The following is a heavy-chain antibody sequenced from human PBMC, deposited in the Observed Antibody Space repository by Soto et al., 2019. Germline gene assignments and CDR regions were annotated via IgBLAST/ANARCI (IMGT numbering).Heavy chain of an antibody. D-gene: IGHD5-18*01. V-gene: IGHV4-61*01. J-gene: IGHJ4*02. CDR3: ARDSIQLWPDY. CDR2: IYNSGST. CDR1: GGSVSSGSYY. Sequence: PSETLSLTCTVSGGSVSSGSYYWSWIRQPPGKELEWIGSIYNSGSTNYNPSLKSRVTISVDTSKSQLSLKLSSVTAADTAVYYCARDSIQLWPDYWGQGTLVTVSS.